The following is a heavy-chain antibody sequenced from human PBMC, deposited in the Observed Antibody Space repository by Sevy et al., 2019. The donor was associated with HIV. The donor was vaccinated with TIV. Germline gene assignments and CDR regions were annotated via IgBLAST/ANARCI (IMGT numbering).Heavy chain of an antibody. CDR3: ARFLSTSYYYYYAMDV. Sequence: ASVKVSCRASGYTVTSYDINWVRQATGQGLEWMGWTNPNSGNTGYAQKFQGRVTMTRNTSISTAYMELSSLRSEDTAVYYCARFLSTSYYYYYAMDVWGQGTTVTVSS. D-gene: IGHD2-2*01. J-gene: IGHJ6*02. CDR2: TNPNSGNT. V-gene: IGHV1-8*01. CDR1: GYTVTSYD.